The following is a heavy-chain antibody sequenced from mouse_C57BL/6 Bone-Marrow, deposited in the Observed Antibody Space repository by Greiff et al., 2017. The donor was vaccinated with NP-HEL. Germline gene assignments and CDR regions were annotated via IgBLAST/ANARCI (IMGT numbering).Heavy chain of an antibody. J-gene: IGHJ2*01. CDR1: GYTFTSYW. Sequence: EVQVVESGTVLARPGASVKMSCKTSGYTFTSYWMHWVKQRPGQGLEWIGAIYPGNSDTSYNQKFKGKAKLTAVTSASTAYMELSSLTNEDSAVYYCTGYYGPPYYFDYWGQGTTLTVSS. V-gene: IGHV1-5*01. D-gene: IGHD2-1*01. CDR3: TGYYGPPYYFDY. CDR2: IYPGNSDT.